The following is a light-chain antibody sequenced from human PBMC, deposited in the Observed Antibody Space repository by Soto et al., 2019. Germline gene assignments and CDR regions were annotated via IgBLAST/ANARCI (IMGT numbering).Light chain of an antibody. CDR2: EDT. CDR3: CSYAASSPYV. CDR1: SSDVGNYNL. Sequence: QSALTQPASVSGSPGQSITISCTGTSSDVGNYNLVSWYQQHPGKAPKLIIYEDTKRPSGVSNRFSGSKSGNTASLTISGLQAEDEADYYCCSYAASSPYVFGPGTKVTVL. J-gene: IGLJ1*01. V-gene: IGLV2-23*01.